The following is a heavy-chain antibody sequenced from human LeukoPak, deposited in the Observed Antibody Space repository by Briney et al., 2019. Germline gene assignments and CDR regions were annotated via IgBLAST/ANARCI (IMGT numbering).Heavy chain of an antibody. V-gene: IGHV3-21*01. J-gene: IGHJ4*02. Sequence: GGSLRLSCAASGFTFSSYSMNWVRQAPGKGLEWVSSISSSSSYIYYADSVKGRFTISRDNAKNSLYLQMNGLRAEDTAVYYCARGTMVRGVIITDWGQGTLVTVPS. D-gene: IGHD3-10*01. CDR1: GFTFSSYS. CDR2: ISSSSSYI. CDR3: ARGTMVRGVIITD.